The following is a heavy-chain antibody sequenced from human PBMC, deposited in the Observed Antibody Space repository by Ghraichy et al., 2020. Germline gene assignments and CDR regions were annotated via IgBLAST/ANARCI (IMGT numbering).Heavy chain of an antibody. Sequence: LTCAASGFTFNNYWMHWVRQAPGKGLVWVSRINNDGSSTIYADSVKGRFTISRDNAKNTLSLQMNSLRADDTAVYYCARAQSRNIVVIPDHYYYYMDVWGKGTTVTVSS. D-gene: IGHD2-2*01. CDR2: INNDGSST. V-gene: IGHV3-74*01. CDR1: GFTFNNYW. CDR3: ARAQSRNIVVIPDHYYYYMDV. J-gene: IGHJ6*03.